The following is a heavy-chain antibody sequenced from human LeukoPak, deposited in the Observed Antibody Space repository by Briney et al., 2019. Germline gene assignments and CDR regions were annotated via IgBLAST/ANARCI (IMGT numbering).Heavy chain of an antibody. CDR2: IYYSGST. Sequence: PSETLSLTCTVSGGSISSYYWSWIRQPPGKGLEWIGYIYYSGSTNYNPSLKSRVTISVDTSKNQFSLKLSSVTAADTAVYYCARVYSSSWYLPNYYYYMDVWGKGTTVTVSS. V-gene: IGHV4-59*01. CDR1: GGSISSYY. D-gene: IGHD6-13*01. J-gene: IGHJ6*03. CDR3: ARVYSSSWYLPNYYYYMDV.